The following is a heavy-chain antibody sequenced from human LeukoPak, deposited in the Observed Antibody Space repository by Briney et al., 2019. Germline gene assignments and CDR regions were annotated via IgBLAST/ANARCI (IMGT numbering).Heavy chain of an antibody. CDR1: GFIVSSYY. CDR3: ARESGLLGDY. D-gene: IGHD3-22*01. Sequence: GGSLRLSCVASGFIVSSYYMTWVRQAPGKGLEWVSVIYRGGSTYYADSVKGRFTISRHNSKNTLYLQMNSLRAEDTAMYYCARESGLLGDYWGQGTLVTVSS. CDR2: IYRGGST. J-gene: IGHJ4*02. V-gene: IGHV3-53*04.